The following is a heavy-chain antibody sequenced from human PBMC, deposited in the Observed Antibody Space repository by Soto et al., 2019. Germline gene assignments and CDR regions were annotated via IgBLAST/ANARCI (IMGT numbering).Heavy chain of an antibody. J-gene: IGHJ4*02. D-gene: IGHD4-17*01. V-gene: IGHV4-39*01. CDR1: GGSISSSSNH. CDR2: IYYSENT. Sequence: QLQLQESGPGLVKPSETLSLTCTVSGGSISSSSNHWGWIRQPPGKGLEWIGNIYYSENTYYNPSLKSRVTISVDTSKNQFALRLTSVTAADTAVYYCATHPPYGPLDHWGQGTLVTVSS. CDR3: ATHPPYGPLDH.